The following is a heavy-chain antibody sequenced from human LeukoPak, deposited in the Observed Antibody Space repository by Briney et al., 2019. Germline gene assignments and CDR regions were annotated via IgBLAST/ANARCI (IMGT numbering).Heavy chain of an antibody. CDR1: GYTFTGYY. V-gene: IGHV1-2*04. CDR3: ARGEGYTAMGLMDV. Sequence: ASVKVSCKASGYTFTGYYMHWVRQAPGQGLEWMGWTNPNSGGTNYAQKFQGWVTMTRDTSISTAYMELSRLRSDDTAVYYCARGEGYTAMGLMDVWGKGTTVTDSS. J-gene: IGHJ6*04. CDR2: TNPNSGGT. D-gene: IGHD5-18*01.